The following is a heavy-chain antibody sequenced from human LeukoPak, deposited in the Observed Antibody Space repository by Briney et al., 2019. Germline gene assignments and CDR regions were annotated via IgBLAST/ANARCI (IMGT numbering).Heavy chain of an antibody. Sequence: PGGSLRLSCAASGFTFSSYAMSWVRHAPGKGLEWVSAISGSGGSTYYADSVKGRFTISRDNSKTTLYLQMNSLRAEDTAVYYCAKDYRSADLEEDYYVSSGYQDYWGQGTLGTVSS. CDR3: AKDYRSADLEEDYYVSSGYQDY. CDR2: ISGSGGST. CDR1: GFTFSSYA. J-gene: IGHJ4*02. D-gene: IGHD3-22*01. V-gene: IGHV3-23*01.